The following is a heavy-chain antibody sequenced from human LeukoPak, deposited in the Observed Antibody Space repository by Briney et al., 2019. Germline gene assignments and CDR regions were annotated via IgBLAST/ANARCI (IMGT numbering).Heavy chain of an antibody. CDR1: GFTVSSNY. Sequence: GESLRLSCAASGFTVSSNYMSWVRQAPGKGLEWVSVIYSGGSTYYADTVKGRFTISRDNSKHTLYLQMNSLRAEDTAVYYCARSPNAYYYDSSGYIDYWGQGTLVTVSS. V-gene: IGHV3-66*02. D-gene: IGHD3-22*01. CDR3: ARSPNAYYYDSSGYIDY. J-gene: IGHJ4*02. CDR2: IYSGGST.